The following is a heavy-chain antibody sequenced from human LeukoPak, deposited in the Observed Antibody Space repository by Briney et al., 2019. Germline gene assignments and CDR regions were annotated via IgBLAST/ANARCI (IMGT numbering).Heavy chain of an antibody. CDR2: ISSSSSYI. V-gene: IGHV3-21*01. J-gene: IGHJ4*02. D-gene: IGHD1-26*01. CDR3: ARDSRWELPGQFDY. CDR1: GFTFSSYG. Sequence: GGSLRLSCAASGFTFSSYGMNWVRQAPGKGLEWVSSISSSSSYIYYADSVKGRFTISRDNAKNSLYLQMNSLRAEDTAVYYCARDSRWELPGQFDYWGQGTLVTVSS.